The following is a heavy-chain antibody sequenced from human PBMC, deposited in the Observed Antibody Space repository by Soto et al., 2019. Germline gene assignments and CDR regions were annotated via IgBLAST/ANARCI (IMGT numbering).Heavy chain of an antibody. CDR1: FFTFSIYV. J-gene: IGHJ3*02. Sequence: RGSLILSYASAFFTFSIYVMSGVRHAGWEGLEWVSDISGSGGSTYYADSVKGRFTISRDNSKNTLYLKMNRLRAEDKAVYYCAKDGTYDSSGYWNAFDIWGQGTMVTVSS. CDR3: AKDGTYDSSGYWNAFDI. V-gene: IGHV3-23*01. CDR2: ISGSGGST. D-gene: IGHD3-22*01.